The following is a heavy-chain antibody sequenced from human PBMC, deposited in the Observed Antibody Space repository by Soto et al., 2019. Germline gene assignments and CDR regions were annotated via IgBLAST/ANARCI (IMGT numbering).Heavy chain of an antibody. J-gene: IGHJ4*02. Sequence: GGSLRLSCAASGFTFSSYGMHWVRQAPGKGLEWVAVISYDGSNKYYADSVKGRFPISRDNSKNTLYLQMNSLRAEDTAVYYCAKDVGGGSYPGFDYWGQGTLVTVSS. V-gene: IGHV3-30*18. D-gene: IGHD1-26*01. CDR2: ISYDGSNK. CDR3: AKDVGGGSYPGFDY. CDR1: GFTFSSYG.